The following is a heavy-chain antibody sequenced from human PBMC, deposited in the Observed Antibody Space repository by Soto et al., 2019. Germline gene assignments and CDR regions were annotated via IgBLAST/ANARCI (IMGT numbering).Heavy chain of an antibody. CDR3: VGQLYSSGWAAVSP. CDR1: GLTFINYA. Sequence: GGSLRLSCAASGLTFINYAMHWVRQAPGKGLEWVAVIRYDGSHENYADSVRGRFTISRDSSKNILYLQMNSLRAEDTALYYCVGQLYSSGWAAVSPWGQGTLVTVSS. J-gene: IGHJ5*02. CDR2: IRYDGSHE. V-gene: IGHV3-30*02. D-gene: IGHD6-19*01.